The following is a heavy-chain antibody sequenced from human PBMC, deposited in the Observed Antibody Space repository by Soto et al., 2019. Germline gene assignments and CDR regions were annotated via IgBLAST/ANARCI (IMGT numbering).Heavy chain of an antibody. CDR3: ARDGQDTEDAASYYYYYYMDV. V-gene: IGHV4-59*12. CDR2: IYYSGST. CDR1: GGSISSYY. Sequence: PSETLSLTCTVSGGSISSYYWSWIRQPPGKGLEWIGYIYYSGSTNYNPSLKSRVTISVDTSKNQFSLKLSSVTAADTAVYYCARDGQDTEDAASYYYYYYMDVWGKGTTVTVSS. D-gene: IGHD5-18*01. J-gene: IGHJ6*03.